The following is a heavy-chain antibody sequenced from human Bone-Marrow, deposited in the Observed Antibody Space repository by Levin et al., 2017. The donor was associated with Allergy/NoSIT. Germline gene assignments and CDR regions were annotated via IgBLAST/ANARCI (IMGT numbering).Heavy chain of an antibody. CDR2: IIPMFNVP. D-gene: IGHD3-3*01. V-gene: IGHV1-69*13. Sequence: SVKVSCKASGDTLRSYSLSWVRQAPGQGLEWMGGIIPMFNVPNYAQSFQGRFTITADESTSTAYIELSSLTSEDTAVYYCATTKNYDFWSGYWFSEYWGQGTLVTVSS. J-gene: IGHJ4*02. CDR3: ATTKNYDFWSGYWFSEY. CDR1: GDTLRSYS.